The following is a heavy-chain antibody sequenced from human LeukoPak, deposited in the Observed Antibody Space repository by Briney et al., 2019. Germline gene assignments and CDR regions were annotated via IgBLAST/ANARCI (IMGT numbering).Heavy chain of an antibody. D-gene: IGHD3-3*01. J-gene: IGHJ4*02. V-gene: IGHV3-15*01. CDR1: GFTFSNAW. CDR2: IKSKTDGGTT. CDR3: TTQFSGSIRFLEWSNELDY. Sequence: KTGGSLRLSCAASGFTFSNAWMSWVRQAPGKGLEWVGRIKSKTDGGTTDYAAPVKGRFTISRDDSKNTLYLQMNSLKTEDTAVYYCTTQFSGSIRFLEWSNELDYWGQGTLVTVSS.